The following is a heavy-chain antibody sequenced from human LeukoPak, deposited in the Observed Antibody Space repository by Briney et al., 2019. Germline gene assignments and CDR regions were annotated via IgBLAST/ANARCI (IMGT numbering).Heavy chain of an antibody. J-gene: IGHJ4*02. Sequence: GGSLRLSCAASGFTFSSYSMNWVRQAPGKGLEWVSSISSGSSSIYYADSVKGRFTISRDNAKNSLYLQMNSLRVEDTAVYYCARVFGSGSSDYWGQGTLVTVSS. CDR2: ISSGSSSI. CDR1: GFTFSSYS. CDR3: ARVFGSGSSDY. V-gene: IGHV3-21*01. D-gene: IGHD3-10*01.